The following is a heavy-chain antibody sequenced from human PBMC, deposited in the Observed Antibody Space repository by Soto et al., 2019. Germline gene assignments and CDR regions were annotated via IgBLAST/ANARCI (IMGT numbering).Heavy chain of an antibody. V-gene: IGHV4-59*01. CDR1: GGSISSYY. J-gene: IGHJ5*02. CDR3: ARLGYFSYWFDP. CDR2: IYYSGST. D-gene: IGHD5-18*01. Sequence: SETLSLTCSVSGGSISSYYWSWIRQPPGKGLEWIGYIYYSGSTNYNPSLKSRVTISVDTSKNQFSLKLSSVTAADTAVYYCARLGYFSYWFDPWGKGTPPTASS.